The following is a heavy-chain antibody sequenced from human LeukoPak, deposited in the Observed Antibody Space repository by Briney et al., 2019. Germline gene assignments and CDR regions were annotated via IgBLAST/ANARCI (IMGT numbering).Heavy chain of an antibody. CDR1: GFTFSSYG. J-gene: IGHJ1*01. CDR3: AKDSPPYYYGSLGYFQH. Sequence: GGSLRLSCAASGFTFSSYGMHWVRQAPGKGLEWVAFIRYDGSNKYYADSVKGRFTISRDNSKNTLCLQMNSLRAEDTAVYYCAKDSPPYYYGSLGYFQHWGQGTLVTVSS. V-gene: IGHV3-30*02. D-gene: IGHD3-10*01. CDR2: IRYDGSNK.